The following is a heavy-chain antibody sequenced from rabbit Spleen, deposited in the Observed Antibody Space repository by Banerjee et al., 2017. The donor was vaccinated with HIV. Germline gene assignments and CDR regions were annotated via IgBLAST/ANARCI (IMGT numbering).Heavy chain of an antibody. V-gene: IGHV1S45*01. CDR1: GYSFSSSDD. CDR2: IYTGNRKS. CDR3: ARDAGSGAYLDGYFNL. D-gene: IGHD4-2*01. J-gene: IGHJ4*01. Sequence: QEQLVESGGGLVQPGASLTLTCTASGYSFSSSDDMCWVRQAPGKGLEWIACIYTGNRKSHYASWAKGRFTLSKTSSTTVPLQMTSLTAADTATYFCARDAGSGAYLDGYFNLWGPGTLVTVS.